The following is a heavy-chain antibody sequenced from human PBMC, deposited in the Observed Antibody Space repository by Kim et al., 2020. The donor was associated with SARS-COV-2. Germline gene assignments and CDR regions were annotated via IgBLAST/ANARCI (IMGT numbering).Heavy chain of an antibody. Sequence: GGSLRLSCAASGFTFRSYALNWVRQAPGKGLEWVSYISSSGSTIYYADSVKGRFTISRDNAKNSLYLHMNSLRAEDTAVYYCARDRMRIQLSLRFVHMDV. J-gene: IGHJ6*01. CDR3: ARDRMRIQLSLRFVHMDV. CDR2: ISSSGSTI. CDR1: GFTFRSYA. V-gene: IGHV3-48*03. D-gene: IGHD5-18*01.